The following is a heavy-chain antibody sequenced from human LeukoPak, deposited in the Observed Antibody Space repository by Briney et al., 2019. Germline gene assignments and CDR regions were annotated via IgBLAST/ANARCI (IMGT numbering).Heavy chain of an antibody. V-gene: IGHV1-8*01. CDR2: MNPNSGNT. J-gene: IGHJ6*02. CDR3: ARAPVAGNYYYGMDV. CDR1: GYTFTSYD. D-gene: IGHD6-19*01. Sequence: GASVKASCKASGYTFTSYDINWVRQATGQGLEWMGWMNPNSGNTGYAQKFQGRVTMTRNTSISTAYMELSSLRSEDTAVYYCARAPVAGNYYYGMDVWGQGTTVTVSS.